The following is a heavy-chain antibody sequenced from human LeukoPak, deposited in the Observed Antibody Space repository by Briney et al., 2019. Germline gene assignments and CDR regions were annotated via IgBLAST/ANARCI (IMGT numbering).Heavy chain of an antibody. D-gene: IGHD3-10*01. CDR3: ARLNMVRGGAGFDY. CDR2: IYTSGST. V-gene: IGHV4-4*07. Sequence: PSETLSLTCTVSGGSISSYYWSWIRQPPGKGLEWIGRIYTSGSTNYNPSLKSRVTMSVDTSKNQFSLKLSSVTAADTAVYYCARLNMVRGGAGFDYWGQGTLVTVSS. J-gene: IGHJ4*02. CDR1: GGSISSYY.